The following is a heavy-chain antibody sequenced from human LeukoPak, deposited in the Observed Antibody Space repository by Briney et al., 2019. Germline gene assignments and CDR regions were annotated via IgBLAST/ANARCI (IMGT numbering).Heavy chain of an antibody. CDR2: IYYSGST. CDR3: AREYDFWSGYQAY. J-gene: IGHJ4*02. CDR1: GGSISSYY. D-gene: IGHD3-3*01. Sequence: SGTLSLTCTVSGGSISSYYWSWIRQPPGKGLEWIGYIYYSGSTNYNPSLKSRVTISVDTSKNQFSLKLSSVTAADTAVYYCAREYDFWSGYQAYWGQGTLVTVSS. V-gene: IGHV4-59*01.